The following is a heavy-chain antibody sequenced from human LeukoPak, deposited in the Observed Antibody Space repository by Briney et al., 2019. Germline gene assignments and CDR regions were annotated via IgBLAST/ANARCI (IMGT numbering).Heavy chain of an antibody. J-gene: IGHJ6*02. CDR3: ARAAGNYYYYYGMDV. CDR2: IKQDGSDK. D-gene: IGHD6-19*01. V-gene: IGHV3-7*05. Sequence: PGGSLRLSCAASGFTFSSYWMTWVRQAPGKGLEWVANIKQDGSDKHYVDSVKGRFTISRDSSKNTLDLQMNSLRAEDTAVYYCARAAGNYYYYYGMDVWAQGTTVTVSS. CDR1: GFTFSSYW.